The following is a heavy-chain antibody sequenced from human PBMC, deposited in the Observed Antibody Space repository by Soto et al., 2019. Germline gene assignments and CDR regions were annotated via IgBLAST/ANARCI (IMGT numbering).Heavy chain of an antibody. CDR2: IYYSGST. CDR1: GGSISSSSYY. Sequence: SETLSLTCTVSGGSISSSSYYWGWIRQPPGKGLEWIGSIYYSGSTYYNPSLKSRVTISVDTSKNQFSLKLSSVTAADTAVYYCATTEYSGYDLTPSFDYWGQGTLVTVSS. CDR3: ATTEYSGYDLTPSFDY. V-gene: IGHV4-39*01. D-gene: IGHD5-12*01. J-gene: IGHJ4*02.